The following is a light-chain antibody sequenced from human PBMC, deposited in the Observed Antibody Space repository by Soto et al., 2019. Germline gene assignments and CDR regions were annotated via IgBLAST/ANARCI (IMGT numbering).Light chain of an antibody. CDR1: QGLVHSDGDAY. J-gene: IGKJ5*01. Sequence: DVVMTQSPVFLPVSPGLPASISCRSSQGLVHSDGDAYLSWFQQRPGRSPRRLIYKVSNRDSGVPDRFSGSGSGSDFTLKISRVEAEDVGVYYCMQATHWPITFGQGTRLEIK. CDR2: KVS. CDR3: MQATHWPIT. V-gene: IGKV2-30*02.